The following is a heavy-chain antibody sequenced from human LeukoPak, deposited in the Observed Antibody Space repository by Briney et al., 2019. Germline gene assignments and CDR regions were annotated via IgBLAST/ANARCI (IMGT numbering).Heavy chain of an antibody. CDR2: ISWNSGSI. CDR1: GFTFDDYA. Sequence: GRSLRLSCAASGFTFDDYAMHWVRQAPGKGLEWVSGISWNSGSIGYADSVKGRFTISRDNAKNSLYLQMNSLRAEDMALYYCAKEHGSGSYLDDAFDIWGQGTMVTVSS. V-gene: IGHV3-9*03. J-gene: IGHJ3*02. D-gene: IGHD3-10*01. CDR3: AKEHGSGSYLDDAFDI.